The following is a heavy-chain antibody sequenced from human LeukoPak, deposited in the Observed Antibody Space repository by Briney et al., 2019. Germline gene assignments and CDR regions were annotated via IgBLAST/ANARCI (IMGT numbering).Heavy chain of an antibody. Sequence: SETLPLTCAVYGGSFSGYYWSWIRQPPGKGLEWIGEINHSGSTNYNPSLKSRVTISVDTSKNQFSLKLSSVTAADTAVYYCARACCGNYYYYYGMDVWGQGTTVTVSS. D-gene: IGHD1-26*01. CDR1: GGSFSGYY. CDR3: ARACCGNYYYYYGMDV. V-gene: IGHV4-34*01. CDR2: INHSGST. J-gene: IGHJ6*02.